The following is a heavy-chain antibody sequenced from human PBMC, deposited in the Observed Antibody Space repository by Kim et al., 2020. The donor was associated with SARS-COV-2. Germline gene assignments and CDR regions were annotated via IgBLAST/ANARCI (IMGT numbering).Heavy chain of an antibody. CDR2: K. D-gene: IGHD3-3*01. CDR3: ANDFWSGYPPT. J-gene: IGHJ4*02. Sequence: KDYVDSVQGRCTITRDNAKNALYLEINSLSAEDTAVYYCANDFWSGYPPTWGQGTLVTVSS. V-gene: IGHV3-7*01.